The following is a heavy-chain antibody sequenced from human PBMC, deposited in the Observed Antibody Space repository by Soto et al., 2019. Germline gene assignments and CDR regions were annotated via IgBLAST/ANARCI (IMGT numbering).Heavy chain of an antibody. CDR1: GFTFSSYG. J-gene: IGHJ4*02. CDR3: AKDRAHLLYYFDY. V-gene: IGHV3-30*18. Sequence: QVHLVESGGGVVQPGRSLRLSCAASGFTFSSYGMHWVRQAPGKGLEWVAVISYDGSNKYYTDSVKGRFTISRDNSKNTLYLQMNSLRAEDPAVYYCAKDRAHLLYYFDYWGQGPLVTVSS. CDR2: ISYDGSNK.